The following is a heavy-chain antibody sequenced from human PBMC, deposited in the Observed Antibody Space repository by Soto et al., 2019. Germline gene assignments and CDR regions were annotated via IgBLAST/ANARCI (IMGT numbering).Heavy chain of an antibody. CDR1: GYSFTDNY. CDR2: IIPIFGTA. Sequence: SVKVSCKASGYSFTDNYIQWVRQAPGQGLEWMGGIIPIFGTANYAQKFQGRVTITADESTSTAYMELSSLRSEDTAVYYCARDQGKLGSGNYYYYYYGMDVWGQGTTVTVSS. CDR3: ARDQGKLGSGNYYYYYYGMDV. J-gene: IGHJ6*02. V-gene: IGHV1-69*13. D-gene: IGHD3-10*01.